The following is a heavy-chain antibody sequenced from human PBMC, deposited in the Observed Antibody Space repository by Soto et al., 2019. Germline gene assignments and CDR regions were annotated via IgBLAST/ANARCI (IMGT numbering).Heavy chain of an antibody. CDR1: GFTFSSYA. V-gene: IGHV3-64*01. CDR3: ARDVHGDYDI. D-gene: IGHD4-17*01. Sequence: EVQLVESGGGLVQPGGSLRLSCAASGFTFSSYAMHWVRQAPGKGLEYVSAISSNGGSTYYANSVKGRFTISRDNSKNTLYLQMGSLRAEDMAVYYCARDVHGDYDIWGQGTLVTVSS. CDR2: ISSNGGST. J-gene: IGHJ4*02.